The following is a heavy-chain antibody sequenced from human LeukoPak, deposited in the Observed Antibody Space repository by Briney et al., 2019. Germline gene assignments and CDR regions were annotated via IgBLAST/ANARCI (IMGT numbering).Heavy chain of an antibody. Sequence: GASVKVSCKASGYTFTSYGISWVRQAPGQGLEWMGWISAYNGNTNYAQKLQGRVTMTEDTSTDTAYMELSSLRSEDTAVYYCATRSPILTGYSHFDYWGQGTLVTVSS. CDR3: ATRSPILTGYSHFDY. CDR2: ISAYNGNT. D-gene: IGHD3-9*01. CDR1: GYTFTSYG. V-gene: IGHV1-18*01. J-gene: IGHJ4*02.